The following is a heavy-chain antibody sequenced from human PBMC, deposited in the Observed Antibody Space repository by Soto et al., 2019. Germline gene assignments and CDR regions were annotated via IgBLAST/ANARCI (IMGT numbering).Heavy chain of an antibody. D-gene: IGHD5-12*01. J-gene: IGHJ6*02. CDR2: IYHSGST. Sequence: LSETLSLTCAVSGGSISSGGYSWSWIRQPPGKGLEWIGYIYHSGSTYYNPSLKSRVTISVDRSKNQFSLKLSSVTAADTAVYYCARVWIYGMDVWGQGTTVTVSS. CDR1: GGSISSGGYS. CDR3: ARVWIYGMDV. V-gene: IGHV4-30-2*01.